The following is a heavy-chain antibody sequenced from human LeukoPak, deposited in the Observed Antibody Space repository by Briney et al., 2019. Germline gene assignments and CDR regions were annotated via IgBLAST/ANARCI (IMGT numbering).Heavy chain of an antibody. V-gene: IGHV1-69*04. D-gene: IGHD2-2*01. CDR2: IIPILGIA. J-gene: IGHJ4*02. CDR3: ARGLSHHIPADFDY. Sequence: GASVKVSCKASGGTFSSYAISWVRQAPGQGLEWMGRIIPILGIANYAQKLQGRVTMTTDTSTSTAYMELRSLRSDDTAVYYCARGLSHHIPADFDYWGQGTLVTVSS. CDR1: GGTFSSYA.